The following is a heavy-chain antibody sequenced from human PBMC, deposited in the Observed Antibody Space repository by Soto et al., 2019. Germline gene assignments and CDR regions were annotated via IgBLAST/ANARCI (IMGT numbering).Heavy chain of an antibody. D-gene: IGHD2-15*01. CDR2: IWYDGSNK. Sequence: GGSLRLSCAASGFTFSSYGMHWVRQAPGKGLEWVAVIWYDGSNKYYADSVKGRFTISRDNSKNTLYLQMNSLRAEDTAVYYCARDSSFDAFDIWGQGTMVTVSS. J-gene: IGHJ3*02. V-gene: IGHV3-33*01. CDR3: ARDSSFDAFDI. CDR1: GFTFSSYG.